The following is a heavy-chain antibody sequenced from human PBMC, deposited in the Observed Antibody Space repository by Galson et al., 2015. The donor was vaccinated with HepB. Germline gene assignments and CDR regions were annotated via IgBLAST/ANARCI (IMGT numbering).Heavy chain of an antibody. J-gene: IGHJ4*02. V-gene: IGHV3-21*04. CDR2: INSDSTYI. D-gene: IGHD3-22*01. Sequence: SLRLSCAASGFTFNDYNMIWVRQAPGKGLEWVSSINSDSTYIYYADSVRGRFTISRDNAKNSLYLQMNSLRTEDTAVYYCVRMGDLSGYSSCWGQGTLVTVSS. CDR1: GFTFNDYN. CDR3: VRMGDLSGYSSC.